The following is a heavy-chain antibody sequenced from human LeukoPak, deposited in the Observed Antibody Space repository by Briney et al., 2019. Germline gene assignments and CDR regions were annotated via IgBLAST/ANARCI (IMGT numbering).Heavy chain of an antibody. J-gene: IGHJ4*02. CDR3: ARDPRYNYDYGSPDF. D-gene: IGHD5-18*01. V-gene: IGHV3-48*01. Sequence: GGPLRLSCAASGFTFRDYSMNWVRQPPGKGLEWVAYISSTSATIYYAQSVKGRFTISRDNAKYSVHLQMNSLRVEDTAIYYCARDPRYNYDYGSPDFWGQGTLVTVSS. CDR1: GFTFRDYS. CDR2: ISSTSATI.